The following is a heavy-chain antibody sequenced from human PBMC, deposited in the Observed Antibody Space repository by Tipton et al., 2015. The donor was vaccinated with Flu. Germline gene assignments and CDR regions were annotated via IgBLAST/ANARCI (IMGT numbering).Heavy chain of an antibody. CDR1: GYSISSGYY. J-gene: IGHJ4*02. CDR2: IFARGYT. V-gene: IGHV4-38-2*01. CDR3: ARTIAVPGTRIGDYFDY. Sequence: TLSLTCAVSGYSISSGYYCGWIRQPPGKGLEWVGRIFARGYTTYNASLKSRPTMSIDTSRNEFSLQLSSVTAADTAVYYCARTIAVPGTRIGDYFDYWGQGSLVTVSS. D-gene: IGHD6-19*01.